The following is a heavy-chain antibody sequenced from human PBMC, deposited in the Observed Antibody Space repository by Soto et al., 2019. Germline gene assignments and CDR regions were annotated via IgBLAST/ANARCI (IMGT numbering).Heavy chain of an antibody. CDR1: GGTFSSYA. V-gene: IGHV1-69*12. J-gene: IGHJ1*01. CDR2: IIPIFGTA. D-gene: IGHD2-15*01. Sequence: QVKLVQSGAEVKKPGSSVKVSCKASGGTFSSYAISWVRQAPGQGLEWMGGIIPIFGTANYAQKFQGRVTITADESTSTAYMELSSLRSEDTAVYYCATHPGCSGGSCYCFQHWGQGTLVTVSS. CDR3: ATHPGCSGGSCYCFQH.